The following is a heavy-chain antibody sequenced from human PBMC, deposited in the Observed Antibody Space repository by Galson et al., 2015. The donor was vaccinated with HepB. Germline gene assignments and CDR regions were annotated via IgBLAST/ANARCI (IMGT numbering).Heavy chain of an antibody. CDR3: AHKGGAAAPDAYYFDY. CDR1: GFSLRSTGVG. D-gene: IGHD3-10*01. V-gene: IGHV2-5*02. CDR2: VYWDDDK. Sequence: PALVKPTQTLTLTCTFSGFSLRSTGVGVGWIRQPPGRALEWLALVYWDDDKRYSPSLKSRLTITKDTSKNQVVLTMTNMDPVDTATYYCAHKGGAAAPDAYYFDYWGQGTLVTVSS. J-gene: IGHJ4*02.